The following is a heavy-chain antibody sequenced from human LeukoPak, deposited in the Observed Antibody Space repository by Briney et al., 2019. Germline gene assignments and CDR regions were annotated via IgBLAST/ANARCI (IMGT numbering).Heavy chain of an antibody. J-gene: IGHJ3*02. V-gene: IGHV3-21*01. Sequence: GKSLRLSCAASGFTFSSYSMNWVRQAPGKGLEWVSYISSSSNYIYYADSVKGRFTISRDNAKNSLYLQMNSLRAEDTAVYYCASVSGNSEEGAFDIWGQGTMVTVSS. CDR1: GFTFSSYS. CDR2: ISSSSNYI. CDR3: ASVSGNSEEGAFDI. D-gene: IGHD4-23*01.